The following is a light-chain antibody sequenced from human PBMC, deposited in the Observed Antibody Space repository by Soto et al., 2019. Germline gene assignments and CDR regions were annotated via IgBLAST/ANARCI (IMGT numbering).Light chain of an antibody. CDR1: QSVSNNY. CDR2: DAS. Sequence: IVVTRFPGGLFPSSGERATLSCRASQSVSNNYLVWYQQRPGQAPRLLIHDASHRAAGIPARFSGSGFGTDFTLTIRSLEPEDAAVYYCQQRSNWPPITFGQGTRLEIK. J-gene: IGKJ5*01. CDR3: QQRSNWPPIT. V-gene: IGKV3-11*01.